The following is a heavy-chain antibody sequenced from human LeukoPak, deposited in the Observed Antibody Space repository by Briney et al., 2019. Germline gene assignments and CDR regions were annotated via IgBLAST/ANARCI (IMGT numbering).Heavy chain of an antibody. D-gene: IGHD6-19*01. V-gene: IGHV3-30*03. Sequence: GGSLRLSCAASGFAFRSYSMNWVRQAPGKGLEWVAVISYDGSNKYYADSVKGRFTISRDNSKNTLYLQMNSLRAEDTAVYYCARVSNKRGWDKLDYWGQGTLVTVSS. CDR3: ARVSNKRGWDKLDY. J-gene: IGHJ4*02. CDR2: ISYDGSNK. CDR1: GFAFRSYS.